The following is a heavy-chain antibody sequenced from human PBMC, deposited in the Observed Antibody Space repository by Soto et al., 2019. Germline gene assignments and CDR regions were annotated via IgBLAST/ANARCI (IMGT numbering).Heavy chain of an antibody. CDR3: ARGGRIVDTGIGYYHYHAMDV. J-gene: IGHJ6*02. V-gene: IGHV1-46*01. CDR2: FNPTGDTA. D-gene: IGHD5-18*01. CDR1: GYTFTSYY. Sequence: ASVKLSCKASGYTFTSYYIHWVRQAPGQGLEWMGIFNPTGDTASYAQKLQGRVTMTRDTSTGTAYMELGSLRSEDTAVYYCARGGRIVDTGIGYYHYHAMDVWGQGTTVTVSS.